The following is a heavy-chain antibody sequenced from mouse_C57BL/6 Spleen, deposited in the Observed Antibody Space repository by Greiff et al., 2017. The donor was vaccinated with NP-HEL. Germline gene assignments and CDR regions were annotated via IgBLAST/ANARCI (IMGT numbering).Heavy chain of an antibody. J-gene: IGHJ4*01. CDR2: INPNNGGT. Sequence: EVQLQQSGPELVKPGASVKISCKASGYTFTDYYMNWVKQSHGKSLEWIGDINPNNGGTSYNQKFKGKATLTVDKSSSTAYMELRSLTSEDSAVYYCARNVITTVVATDYYAMDYWGQGTSVTVSS. CDR1: GYTFTDYY. CDR3: ARNVITTVVATDYYAMDY. D-gene: IGHD1-1*01. V-gene: IGHV1-26*01.